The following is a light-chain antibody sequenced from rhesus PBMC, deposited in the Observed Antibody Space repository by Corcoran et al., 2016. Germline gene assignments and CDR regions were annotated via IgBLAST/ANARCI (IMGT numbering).Light chain of an antibody. J-gene: IGKJ4*01. CDR2: DAS. V-gene: IGKV1-28*03. Sequence: DIQMTQSPSSLSASVGDSVTITCRASQGISSYLNWFQQKPGKAPKLLIYDASSLESGVPSRFSGSGSVTDFTLTISSLQPEDFAVYYCLQHNSYPLTFGGGTKVEIK. CDR3: LQHNSYPLT. CDR1: QGISSY.